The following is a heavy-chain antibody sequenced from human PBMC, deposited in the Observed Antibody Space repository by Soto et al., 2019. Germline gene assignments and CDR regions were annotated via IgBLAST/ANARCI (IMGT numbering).Heavy chain of an antibody. D-gene: IGHD2-15*01. CDR3: ARDEQRYCSGGSCSD. Sequence: QVQLVESGGGVVQPGRSLRLSCAASGFTFSSYAMHWVRQAPGKGLEWVAVISYDGSNKYYADSVKGRFTISRDNSKNTLYLQMNSLRAEDTAVYYCARDEQRYCSGGSCSDWGQGTTVTVSS. CDR1: GFTFSSYA. CDR2: ISYDGSNK. V-gene: IGHV3-30-3*01. J-gene: IGHJ6*02.